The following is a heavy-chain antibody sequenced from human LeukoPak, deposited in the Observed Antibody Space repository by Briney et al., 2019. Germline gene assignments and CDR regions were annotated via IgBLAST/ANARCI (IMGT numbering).Heavy chain of an antibody. D-gene: IGHD6-13*01. J-gene: IGHJ6*02. CDR3: AKDSSSTLYYYYGMDV. Sequence: GGSLRLSCAASGLTFDDYAMHWVRQAPGKGLEWVSGISWNSGSIGYADSVKGRFTISRDNAKNSLYLQMNSLRAEDTALYYCAKDSSSTLYYYYGMDVWGQGTTVTVSS. CDR2: ISWNSGSI. CDR1: GLTFDDYA. V-gene: IGHV3-9*01.